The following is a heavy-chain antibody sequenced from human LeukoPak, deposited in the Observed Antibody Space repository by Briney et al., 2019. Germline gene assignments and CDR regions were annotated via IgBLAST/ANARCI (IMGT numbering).Heavy chain of an antibody. Sequence: SVKVSCKASGGTFSSYAISWVRQAPGQGLEWMGGTIPIFGTANYAQKFQGRVTITADESTSTAYMELSSLRSEDMAVYYCAGGYYDSSGYLYWGQGTLVTVSS. CDR2: TIPIFGTA. CDR3: AGGYYDSSGYLY. V-gene: IGHV1-69*13. CDR1: GGTFSSYA. D-gene: IGHD3-22*01. J-gene: IGHJ4*02.